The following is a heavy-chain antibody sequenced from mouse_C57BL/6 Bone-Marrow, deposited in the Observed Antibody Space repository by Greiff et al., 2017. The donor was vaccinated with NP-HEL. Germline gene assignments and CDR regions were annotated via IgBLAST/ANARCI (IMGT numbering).Heavy chain of an antibody. Sequence: EVKVEESGGGLVQPGGSMKLSCAASGFTFSDAWMDWVRQSPEKGLEWVAEIRNKANNHATYYAESVKGRFTISRDDSKSSVYLQMNSLRAEDTGIYYCTATTVVATGVMDYWGQGTSVTVSS. V-gene: IGHV6-6*01. CDR2: IRNKANNHAT. CDR3: TATTVVATGVMDY. D-gene: IGHD1-1*01. J-gene: IGHJ4*01. CDR1: GFTFSDAW.